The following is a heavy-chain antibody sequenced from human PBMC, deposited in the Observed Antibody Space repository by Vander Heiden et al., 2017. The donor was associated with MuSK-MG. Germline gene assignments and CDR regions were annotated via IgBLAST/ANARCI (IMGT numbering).Heavy chain of an antibody. Sequence: QVQLVESGGGVVQPGRSLRLSCAASGFPFSGYGMHWVRQAPGKGLEWVAVIWYEGSNKYYADSVKGRFTISRDNSKNTLYLQMNSLRAEDTAVYYCARGHSSWYSAEYFQHWGQGTLVTVSS. CDR1: GFPFSGYG. CDR3: ARGHSSWYSAEYFQH. D-gene: IGHD6-13*01. V-gene: IGHV3-33*01. CDR2: IWYEGSNK. J-gene: IGHJ1*01.